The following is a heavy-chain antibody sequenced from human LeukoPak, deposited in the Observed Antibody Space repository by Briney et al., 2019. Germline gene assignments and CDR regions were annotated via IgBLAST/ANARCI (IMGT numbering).Heavy chain of an antibody. CDR1: GFTFSSYG. Sequence: GSLRLSCAASGFTFSSYGMHWVRQAPGKGLEWVAVIWYDGSNKYYADSVKGRFTISRDNSKNTLYLQMNSLRAEDTAVYYCARDAVATINPYYFDYWGQGTLVTVSS. CDR2: IWYDGSNK. D-gene: IGHD5-12*01. J-gene: IGHJ4*02. V-gene: IGHV3-33*01. CDR3: ARDAVATINPYYFDY.